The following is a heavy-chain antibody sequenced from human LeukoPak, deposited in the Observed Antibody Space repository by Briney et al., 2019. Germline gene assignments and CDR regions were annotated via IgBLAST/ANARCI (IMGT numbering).Heavy chain of an antibody. CDR1: GYTFTSYA. CDR3: ARDGSFGFGSGSYSVFDY. Sequence: GASAKVSCKASGYTFTSYAMNWVRQAPGQGLEWMGWINTNTGNPTYAQGFTGRFVFSLDTSVSTAYLQISSLKAEDTAVYYCARDGSFGFGSGSYSVFDYWGQGTLVTVSS. D-gene: IGHD3-10*01. V-gene: IGHV7-4-1*02. CDR2: INTNTGNP. J-gene: IGHJ4*02.